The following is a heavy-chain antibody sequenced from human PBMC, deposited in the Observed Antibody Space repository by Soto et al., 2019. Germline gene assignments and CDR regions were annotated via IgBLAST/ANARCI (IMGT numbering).Heavy chain of an antibody. CDR1: GFSFSSYS. D-gene: IGHD3-22*01. CDR3: AKPDYYDSSGSYYCDY. CDR2: ISSSSSYI. Sequence: PRGSLGLSCAAYGFSFSSYSMKWVRQAPGKGMEWVSSISSSSSYIYYADSVKGRFTISRDNAKNSLYLQMNSLRAEDTAVYYCAKPDYYDSSGSYYCDYWGQGT. V-gene: IGHV3-21*01. J-gene: IGHJ4*02.